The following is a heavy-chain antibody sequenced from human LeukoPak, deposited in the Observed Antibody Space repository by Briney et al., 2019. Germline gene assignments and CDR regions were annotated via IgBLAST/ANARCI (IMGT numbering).Heavy chain of an antibody. V-gene: IGHV4-30-2*01. CDR1: GGSISSGGYS. CDR3: ARGFPTHP. D-gene: IGHD2-21*01. CDR2: IYHSGST. J-gene: IGHJ5*02. Sequence: SQTLSLTCAVSGGSISSGGYSWGWIRQPPGKGLEWIGYIYHSGSTYYNPSLKSRVTISVDRSKNQFSLKLSSVTAADTAAYYCARGFPTHPWGQGTLVTVSS.